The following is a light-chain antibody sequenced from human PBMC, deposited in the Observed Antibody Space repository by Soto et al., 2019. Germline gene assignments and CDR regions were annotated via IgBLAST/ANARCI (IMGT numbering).Light chain of an antibody. CDR3: EQLNSFPLT. V-gene: IGKV1-9*01. CDR1: QGISNF. J-gene: IGKJ4*01. Sequence: DIQLTQSPSFLSASVGDRVTITCRASQGISNFLAWHQHKPGTAPKLLIYAASTLQSGVPSRFSGSGSGTEFTLTISSLQPEDCATYYCEQLNSFPLTFGGGTKVEIK. CDR2: AAS.